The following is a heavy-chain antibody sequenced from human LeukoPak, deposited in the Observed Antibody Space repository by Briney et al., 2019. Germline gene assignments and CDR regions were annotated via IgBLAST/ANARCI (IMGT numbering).Heavy chain of an antibody. D-gene: IGHD5-18*01. CDR1: GFTVSSNY. CDR2: IYSGGST. J-gene: IGHJ4*02. V-gene: IGHV3-53*01. CDR3: ARDRSYGNVDY. Sequence: GGPLRLSCAASGFTVSSNYMSWVRQAPGKGLEWVSVIYSGGSTYYADSVKGRFTISRDNSKNTLYLQMNSLRAEDTAVYYCARDRSYGNVDYWGQGTLVTVSS.